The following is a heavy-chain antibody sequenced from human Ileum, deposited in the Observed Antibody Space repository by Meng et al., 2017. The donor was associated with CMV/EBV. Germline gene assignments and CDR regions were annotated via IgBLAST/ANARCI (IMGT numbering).Heavy chain of an antibody. CDR1: GFTFSSCW. Sequence: GGSLKISCAASGFTFSSCWMSWVRQAPGKGLEWVANIKEDGSEKYYVDSVRGRFTISRDNAENSLYLQINSLRAEDTAVYYCARAKKTGGDNPDYWGQGTLVTVSS. CDR2: IKEDGSEK. CDR3: ARAKKTGGDNPDY. V-gene: IGHV3-7*01. D-gene: IGHD4-23*01. J-gene: IGHJ4*02.